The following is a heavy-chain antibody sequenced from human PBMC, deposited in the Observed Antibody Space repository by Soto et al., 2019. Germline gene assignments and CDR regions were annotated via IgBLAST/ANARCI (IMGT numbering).Heavy chain of an antibody. Sequence: ASVKVSCKASGYTFTSYYMHWVRQAPGQGLEWMGIINPSGGSTSYAQKFQGRVTMTRDTSTSTVYMELSSLRSEDTAVYYCARDPEYYYDSSGRGLVDYWGQGTLVTVSS. D-gene: IGHD3-22*01. J-gene: IGHJ4*02. CDR3: ARDPEYYYDSSGRGLVDY. CDR2: INPSGGST. CDR1: GYTFTSYY. V-gene: IGHV1-46*01.